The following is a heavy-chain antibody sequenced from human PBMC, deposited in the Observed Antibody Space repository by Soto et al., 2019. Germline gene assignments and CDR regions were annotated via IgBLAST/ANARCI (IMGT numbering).Heavy chain of an antibody. V-gene: IGHV1-3*01. Sequence: ASVKVSCKASGYTFTSYAMHWVRQAPGQRLEWMGWINAGNGNTKCSQKFQDRVTITRDTSASTAYMELSSLRSEDTAVYYCARGESVVGDYWGQGTLVIVSS. CDR2: INAGNGNT. J-gene: IGHJ4*02. D-gene: IGHD2-15*01. CDR3: ARGESVVGDY. CDR1: GYTFTSYA.